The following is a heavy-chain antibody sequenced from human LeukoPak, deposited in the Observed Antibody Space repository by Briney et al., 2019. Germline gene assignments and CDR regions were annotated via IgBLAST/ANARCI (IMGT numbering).Heavy chain of an antibody. CDR1: GGSISSGGFY. Sequence: SETLSLTCTVSGGSISSGGFYWSWIRQPAGKGLEWVGRIYISGSTNYNPSLESRVTMSVDTSKKQFSLKLTSVTAADMAVYFCARQFLVGSTFHAFDLWGQGTRVTVSP. CDR3: ARQFLVGSTFHAFDL. CDR2: IYISGST. V-gene: IGHV4-61*02. J-gene: IGHJ3*01. D-gene: IGHD1-26*01.